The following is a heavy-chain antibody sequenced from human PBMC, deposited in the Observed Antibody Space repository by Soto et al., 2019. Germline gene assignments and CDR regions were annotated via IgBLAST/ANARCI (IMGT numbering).Heavy chain of an antibody. Sequence: SVKVSCKASGGTFCSDAITWVRRAPGQGLEWVGRIIPIFGTTNYAQNLQGRVTISADKSTLTSYMELHSLTSDDTALYYCARDRTDSGYYTNWLDPWGQGTQVTVSS. CDR1: GGTFCSDA. CDR2: IIPIFGTT. V-gene: IGHV1-69*06. CDR3: ARDRTDSGYYTNWLDP. D-gene: IGHD3-22*01. J-gene: IGHJ5*02.